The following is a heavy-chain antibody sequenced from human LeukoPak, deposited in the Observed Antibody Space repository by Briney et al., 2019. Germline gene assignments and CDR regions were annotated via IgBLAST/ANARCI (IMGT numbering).Heavy chain of an antibody. V-gene: IGHV6-1*01. J-gene: IGHJ6*02. D-gene: IGHD2-15*01. Sequence: SQTLSLTCAISGDSVSSNSAAWNWIRQSPSRGLEWLGRTYYRSKWYNDYAVSVKSRITINPDTSKNQFSLQLNSVTPEDTAVYYCARVGGPRYCSGGSCFQYYYYYGMDLWGQGTTVTVSS. CDR3: ARVGGPRYCSGGSCFQYYYYYGMDL. CDR1: GDSVSSNSAA. CDR2: TYYRSKWYN.